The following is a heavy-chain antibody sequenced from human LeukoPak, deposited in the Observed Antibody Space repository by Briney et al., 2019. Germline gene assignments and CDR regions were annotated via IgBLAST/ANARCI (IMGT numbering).Heavy chain of an antibody. V-gene: IGHV3-30*04. CDR1: GFTFSSYA. D-gene: IGHD6-19*01. J-gene: IGHJ5*02. CDR2: ISYDGSNK. CDR3: ARGRWQWLVPSWFDP. Sequence: GGSLRLSCAASGFTFSSYAMHWVRQAPGKGLEWVAVISYDGSNKYYAGSVKGRFTISRDNSKNTLYLQMNSLRAEDTAVYYCARGRWQWLVPSWFDPWGQGTLVTVSS.